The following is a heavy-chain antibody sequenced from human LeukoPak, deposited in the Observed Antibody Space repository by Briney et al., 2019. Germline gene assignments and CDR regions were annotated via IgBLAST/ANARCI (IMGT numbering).Heavy chain of an antibody. V-gene: IGHV3-23*01. Sequence: GGSLRLSCAASGFTFNTYAMSWVRQAPGKGLEWVASVSGSGANTYFAESVKGRLTISRDNSRNTLYLQLNSLTFEDTAVYYCAKRMVMQYIEHWGQGNLVTVSS. CDR1: GFTFNTYA. D-gene: IGHD3-16*01. CDR2: VSGSGANT. J-gene: IGHJ4*02. CDR3: AKRMVMQYIEH.